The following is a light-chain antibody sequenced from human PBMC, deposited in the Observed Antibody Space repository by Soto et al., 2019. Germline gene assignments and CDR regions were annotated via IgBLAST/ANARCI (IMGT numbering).Light chain of an antibody. CDR2: AAS. CDR1: QGISSY. J-gene: IGKJ1*01. Sequence: DIQLTQSPSFLSASVGDSVTVTCRASQGISSYLAWYQQKPGKAPKLLIYAASTLQSGVPSRFSGNGSGTEFTLTISSLQPEDFATYYCQQLNSYPRTFGQGTKVEIK. CDR3: QQLNSYPRT. V-gene: IGKV1-9*01.